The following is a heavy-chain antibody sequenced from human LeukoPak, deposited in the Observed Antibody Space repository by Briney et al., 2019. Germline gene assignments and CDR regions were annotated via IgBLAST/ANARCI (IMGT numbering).Heavy chain of an antibody. CDR3: ARGDWEYGYGFSA. CDR2: INHSGST. Sequence: KASETLSLTCAVYGGSFSGYYWSWIRQPPGKGLEWIGEINHSGSTNYNPSLKSRVTISVDTSKNQFSLKLSSVTAADTAVYYCARGDWEYGYGFSAWGQGTLVTVSS. D-gene: IGHD5-18*01. CDR1: GGSFSGYY. J-gene: IGHJ5*02. V-gene: IGHV4-34*01.